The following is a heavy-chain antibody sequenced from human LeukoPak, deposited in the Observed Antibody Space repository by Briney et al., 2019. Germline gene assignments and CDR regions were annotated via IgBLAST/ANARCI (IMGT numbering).Heavy chain of an antibody. CDR1: GGSISSSSYY. CDR3: ARVGSKYSYGPGALDY. CDR2: IYYSGST. Sequence: SETLSLTCTVSGGSISSSSYYWGWIRQPPGKGLEWIGSIYYSGSTYYNPSLKSRVTISVDTSKNQFSLKLSSVTAADTAVYYCARVGSKYSYGPGALDYWGQGTLVTVSS. J-gene: IGHJ4*02. D-gene: IGHD5-18*01. V-gene: IGHV4-39*07.